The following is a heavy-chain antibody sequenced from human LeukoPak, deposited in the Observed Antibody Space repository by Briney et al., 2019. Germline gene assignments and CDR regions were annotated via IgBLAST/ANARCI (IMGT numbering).Heavy chain of an antibody. J-gene: IGHJ4*02. Sequence: GGSLRLSCEVSGFTFSIHWMSWVRQAPGKGLEWVAKINPDGNDKYYADSVKGRFTISRDNAKRSLYLQMSNLRVDDTALYYCAKEEWFSFDSWGQGYLVTVSS. D-gene: IGHD3-10*01. V-gene: IGHV3-7*01. CDR1: GFTFSIHW. CDR2: INPDGNDK. CDR3: AKEEWFSFDS.